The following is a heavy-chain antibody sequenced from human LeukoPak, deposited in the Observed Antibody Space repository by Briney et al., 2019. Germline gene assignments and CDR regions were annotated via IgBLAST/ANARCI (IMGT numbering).Heavy chain of an antibody. CDR1: GYTFTSYY. Sequence: ASVTVSCKASGYTFTSYYMHWVRQAPGQGLEWMGIINPSGGSTSYAQKFQGRVTMTRDMSTSTVYMELSSLRSEDTAVYYCARGPAAGYFDYWGQGTLVTVSS. J-gene: IGHJ4*02. CDR2: INPSGGST. V-gene: IGHV1-46*01. CDR3: ARGPAAGYFDY. D-gene: IGHD2-2*01.